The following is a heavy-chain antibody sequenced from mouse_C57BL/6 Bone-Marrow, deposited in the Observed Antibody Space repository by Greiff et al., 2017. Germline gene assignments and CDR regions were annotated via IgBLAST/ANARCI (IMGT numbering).Heavy chain of an antibody. V-gene: IGHV5-6*01. D-gene: IGHD4-1*01. CDR2: ISSGGCYT. J-gene: IGHJ2*01. CDR1: GFTFSSYG. CDR3: ARLVTGTDFDY. Sequence: EVKLMESGGDLVKPGGSLKISCAASGFTFSSYGLSWVRQTPDKRLGWVATISSGGCYTYYPDSVKGRFTISRDNAKNTLYLQMSSLKSEDTAMYYCARLVTGTDFDYWDQGTTLTVSS.